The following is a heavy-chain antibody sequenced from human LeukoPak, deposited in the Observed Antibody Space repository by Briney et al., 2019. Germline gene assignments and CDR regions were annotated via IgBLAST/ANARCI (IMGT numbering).Heavy chain of an antibody. CDR2: IYYSGST. J-gene: IGHJ3*02. CDR1: GGSISSSSYY. CDR3: ARAITILDAFDI. V-gene: IGHV4-39*07. Sequence: PSETLSLTCTVSGGSISSSSYYWGWIRQPPGKGLEWIGSIYYSGSTYYNPSLKSRVTISVDTSKNQFSLKLSSVTAADTAVYYCARAITILDAFDIWGQGTMVTVSS. D-gene: IGHD3-3*01.